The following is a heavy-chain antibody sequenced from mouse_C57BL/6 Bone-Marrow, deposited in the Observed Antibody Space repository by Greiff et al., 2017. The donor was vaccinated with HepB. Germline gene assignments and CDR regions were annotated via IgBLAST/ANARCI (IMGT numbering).Heavy chain of an antibody. V-gene: IGHV7-3*01. J-gene: IGHJ3*01. Sequence: EVKLVESGGGLVQPRGSLSLSCAASGFTFTDYYMSWVRQPPGKALEWLGFIRNKANGYTTEYSASVKGRFTISRDNSQSILYLQMNALRAEDSATYYCARSYSNYDWFAYWGQGTLVTVSA. CDR3: ARSYSNYDWFAY. D-gene: IGHD2-5*01. CDR2: IRNKANGYTT. CDR1: GFTFTDYY.